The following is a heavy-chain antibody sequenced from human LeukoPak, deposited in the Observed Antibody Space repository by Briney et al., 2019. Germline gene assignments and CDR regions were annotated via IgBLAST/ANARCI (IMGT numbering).Heavy chain of an antibody. CDR1: GFTFSSYS. D-gene: IGHD3-10*01. V-gene: IGHV3-30*02. Sequence: GGSLRLSCAASGFTFSSYSMNWVRQAPGKGLEWVAFIRYDGSNKYYADSVKGRFTISRDNSKNTLYLQMNSLRAEDTAVYYCAKDHRFGELFSRPPDYWGQGTLVTVSS. J-gene: IGHJ4*02. CDR2: IRYDGSNK. CDR3: AKDHRFGELFSRPPDY.